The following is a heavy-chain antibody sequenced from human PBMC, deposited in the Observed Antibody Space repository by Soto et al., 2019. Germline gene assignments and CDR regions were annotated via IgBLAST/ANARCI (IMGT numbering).Heavy chain of an antibody. J-gene: IGHJ3*02. CDR3: ARRSFPYSGSPLEPWSDALDI. V-gene: IGHV3-30*04. CDR1: GFSISTYA. CDR2: ISYNGNNK. D-gene: IGHD1-26*01. Sequence: QVQLVESGGGVVQPGRSLRLSCAASGFSISTYALHWVRQAPGKGPEWVAIISYNGNNKHYADYVKGRFTISRDNSKNTVELQMNSLRVEDTAMYYCARRSFPYSGSPLEPWSDALDIWGQGTMVTVSS.